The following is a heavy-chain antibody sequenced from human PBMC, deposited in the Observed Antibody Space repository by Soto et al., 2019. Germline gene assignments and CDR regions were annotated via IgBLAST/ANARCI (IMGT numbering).Heavy chain of an antibody. CDR3: AHMLAAAGTYYYYYMDV. Sequence: SGPTLVNPTQTLTLTCTFSGFSLSTSGVGVGWIRQPPGKALEWLALIYWDDDKRYSPSLKSRLTITKDTSKSQVVLTMTNMDPVDTATYYFAHMLAAAGTYYYYYMDVWGKGTTVTVSS. J-gene: IGHJ6*03. D-gene: IGHD6-13*01. V-gene: IGHV2-5*02. CDR1: GFSLSTSGVG. CDR2: IYWDDDK.